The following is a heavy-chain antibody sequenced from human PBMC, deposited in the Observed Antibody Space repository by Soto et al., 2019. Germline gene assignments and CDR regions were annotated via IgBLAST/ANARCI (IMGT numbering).Heavy chain of an antibody. D-gene: IGHD1-20*01. CDR3: ARGRYTGVIDY. J-gene: IGHJ4*02. Sequence: VSVKVAFKASGYTFTANYIHWLRQATGQGLEWMGWMNPDSGCTDYAQNFQGRVTMTRDTSISTAYMELNRLRSDATAICFCARGRYTGVIDYWGQGTQVTGSS. CDR1: GYTFTANY. CDR2: MNPDSGCT. V-gene: IGHV1-2*02.